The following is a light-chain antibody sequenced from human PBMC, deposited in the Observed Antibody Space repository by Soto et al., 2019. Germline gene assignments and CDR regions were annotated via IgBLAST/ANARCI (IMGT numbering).Light chain of an antibody. V-gene: IGKV1-5*03. CDR1: QSVNSW. Sequence: DIQMTQSPSTLSASVGDRVTITCRASQSVNSWLAWYQQKPGKAPKVLIYKASSLESGVSSRFSGSGSGTEFTLSISSLQPDDVATYYCQQYNSYSWTFGQGTKVEI. CDR3: QQYNSYSWT. CDR2: KAS. J-gene: IGKJ1*01.